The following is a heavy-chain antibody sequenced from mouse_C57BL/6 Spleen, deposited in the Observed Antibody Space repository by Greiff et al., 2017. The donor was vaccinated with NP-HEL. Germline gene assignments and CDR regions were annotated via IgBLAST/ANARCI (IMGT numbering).Heavy chain of an antibody. J-gene: IGHJ3*01. D-gene: IGHD4-1*01. CDR2: ISNGGGST. CDR1: GFTFSDYY. CDR3: ARHGTGLFAY. V-gene: IGHV5-12*01. Sequence: DVQLVESGGGLVQPGGSLKLSCAASGFTFSDYYMYWVRQTPEKRLEWVAYISNGGGSTYYPDTVKGRFTISRDNAKNTLYLQMSRLKSEDTAMYYCARHGTGLFAYWGQGTLVTVSA.